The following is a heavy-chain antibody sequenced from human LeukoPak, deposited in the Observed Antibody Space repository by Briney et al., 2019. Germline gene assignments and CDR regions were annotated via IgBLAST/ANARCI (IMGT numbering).Heavy chain of an antibody. CDR3: AREGITMVRGVIRGPDAFDI. Sequence: PSETLSLTCAVYGGSFSGYYWSWIRQPPGKGLEWIGEINHSGSTNYNPSLKSRVTMSVDTSKNQFSLKLSSVTAADTAVYYCAREGITMVRGVIRGPDAFDIWGQGTMVTVSS. CDR1: GGSFSGYY. V-gene: IGHV4-34*01. D-gene: IGHD3-10*01. J-gene: IGHJ3*02. CDR2: INHSGST.